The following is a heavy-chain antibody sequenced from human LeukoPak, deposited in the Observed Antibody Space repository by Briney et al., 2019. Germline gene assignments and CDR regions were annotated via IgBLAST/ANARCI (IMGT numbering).Heavy chain of an antibody. V-gene: IGHV1-69*13. CDR1: RGTFSSYA. Sequence: GASVKVSCKASRGTFSSYAISWVRQAPGQGLEWMGGIIPIFGTANYAQKFQGRVTITADESTSTAYMELSSLRSEDTAVYYCARGMVEMATSTDYWGQGTLVTVSS. CDR3: ARGMVEMATSTDY. J-gene: IGHJ4*02. CDR2: IIPIFGTA. D-gene: IGHD5-24*01.